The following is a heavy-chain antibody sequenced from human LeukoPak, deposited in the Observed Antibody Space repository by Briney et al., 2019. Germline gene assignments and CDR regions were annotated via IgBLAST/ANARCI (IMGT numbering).Heavy chain of an antibody. CDR2: IIPIFGTA. J-gene: IGHJ6*02. CDR3: ATLRYFDWLSDMEPDYYYYYGMDV. Sequence: GASVTVSFKASGGTFSSYAISWVRQAPGQGLEWMGGIIPIFGTANYAQKFQGRVTITADESTSTAYMEPSSLRSEDTAVYYCATLRYFDWLSDMEPDYYYYYGMDVWGQGTTVTVSS. CDR1: GGTFSSYA. D-gene: IGHD3-9*01. V-gene: IGHV1-69*13.